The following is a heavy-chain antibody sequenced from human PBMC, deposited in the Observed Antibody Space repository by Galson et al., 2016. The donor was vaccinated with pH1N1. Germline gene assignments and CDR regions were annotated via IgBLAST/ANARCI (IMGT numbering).Heavy chain of an antibody. V-gene: IGHV1-69*06. CDR2: ISPMVATT. D-gene: IGHD5-18*01. CDR3: ARGFRGGYNYALFDH. J-gene: IGHJ4*02. CDR1: GVTFTIYT. Sequence: SVKVSCKAPGVTFTIYTIAWVRQAPGQGLEWMGGISPMVATTTYAQKFQGRVTITADRLTTTLYMNLSSLGFDDTAVYYCARGFRGGYNYALFDHWGQGSLVIVSS.